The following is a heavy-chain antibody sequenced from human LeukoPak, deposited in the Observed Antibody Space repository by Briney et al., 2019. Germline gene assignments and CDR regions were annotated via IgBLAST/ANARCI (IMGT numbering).Heavy chain of an antibody. CDR1: GYTFTDYY. D-gene: IGHD2/OR15-2a*01. CDR2: INPNSGGT. V-gene: IGHV1-2*02. J-gene: IGHJ4*02. Sequence: ASVKVSCKASGYTFTDYYMHWVRQAPGQGLEWMGWINPNSGGTNYAQKFQGRVTMTRDTSITTAYMELNRLTSDDTAVYYCARATNSPYFDYRGQGTLVTVSS. CDR3: ARATNSPYFDY.